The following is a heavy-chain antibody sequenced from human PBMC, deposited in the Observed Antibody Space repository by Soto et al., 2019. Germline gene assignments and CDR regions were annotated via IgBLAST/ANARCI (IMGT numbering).Heavy chain of an antibody. D-gene: IGHD3-22*01. Sequence: EVQLLESGGGLVQPGGSLRLSCAVSGFTFSSHGKSWVRQAPGKGLEWVSSISGSGDRTYYADSVKGRFTISRDNNKNTVYLQMNSLRVEDTAVYYCAKMGDSGGYDFFDYWGQGTLVTVSS. V-gene: IGHV3-23*01. CDR3: AKMGDSGGYDFFDY. CDR2: ISGSGDRT. CDR1: GFTFSSHG. J-gene: IGHJ4*02.